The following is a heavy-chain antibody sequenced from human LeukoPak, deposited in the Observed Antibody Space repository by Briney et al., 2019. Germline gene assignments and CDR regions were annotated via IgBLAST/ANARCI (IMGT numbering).Heavy chain of an antibody. Sequence: KFQGRVTITRDTSASTAYMELSSLRSEDTAVYYCARDRYYDILTGYQTYFDYWGQGTLVTVSS. D-gene: IGHD3-9*01. V-gene: IGHV1-3*01. CDR3: ARDRYYDILTGYQTYFDY. J-gene: IGHJ4*02.